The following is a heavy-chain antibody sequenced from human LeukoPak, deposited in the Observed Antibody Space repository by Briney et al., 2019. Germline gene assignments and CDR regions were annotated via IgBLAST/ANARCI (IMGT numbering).Heavy chain of an antibody. D-gene: IGHD5-12*01. CDR3: ARECGYSGYYYYYDGMDV. Sequence: ASVKVSCKASGYTFTSYGISWVRQAPGQGLEWMGWISAYNGNTNYAQKLQGRVTMTTDTSTSTAYMELRSLRSDDTAVYYCARECGYSGYYYYYDGMDVWGQGTTVTVSS. CDR2: ISAYNGNT. J-gene: IGHJ6*02. CDR1: GYTFTSYG. V-gene: IGHV1-18*01.